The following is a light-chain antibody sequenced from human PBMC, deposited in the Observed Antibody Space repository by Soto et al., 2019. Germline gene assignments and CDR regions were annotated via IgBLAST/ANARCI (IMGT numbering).Light chain of an antibody. V-gene: IGLV1-51*01. CDR3: SSYAGSNKPYV. CDR2: DDN. Sequence: QSVRAQPPSVSAAPGQKVTISCSGSSSNIGGNSVSWYQQLPGTAPKLLIYDDNKRPSGVPDRFSGSKSGNTASLTVSGLQAEDEADYYCSSYAGSNKPYVFGTGTKV. J-gene: IGLJ1*01. CDR1: SSNIGGNS.